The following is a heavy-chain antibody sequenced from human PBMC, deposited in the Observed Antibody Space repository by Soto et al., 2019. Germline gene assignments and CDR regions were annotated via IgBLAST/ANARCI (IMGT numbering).Heavy chain of an antibody. D-gene: IGHD3-10*01. V-gene: IGHV3-23*01. Sequence: GGSLRLSCAASGFTFSSYAMSWVRQAPGEGLEWVSAISGSGGSTYYADSVKGRFTISRDNSKNTLYLQMDSLRAEDTAVYYCAKDRRGRSSQFDYWGQGTPFPVSP. CDR3: AKDRRGRSSQFDY. CDR1: GFTFSSYA. CDR2: ISGSGGST. J-gene: IGHJ4*02.